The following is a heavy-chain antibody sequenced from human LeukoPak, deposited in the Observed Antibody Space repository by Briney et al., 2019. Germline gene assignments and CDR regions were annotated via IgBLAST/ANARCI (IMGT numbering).Heavy chain of an antibody. J-gene: IGHJ4*02. CDR1: GYRFTSYW. Sequence: GASLKISFKGSGYRFTSYWIGWVRQMPGKGLEWMGIIDPGDSDTRYSPSFQGQVTISDDKSISTAYLQWSSLKAWDTAMYYCARGDSSSWYGNYFDYWGQGTLVTASS. V-gene: IGHV5-51*01. D-gene: IGHD6-13*01. CDR3: ARGDSSSWYGNYFDY. CDR2: IDPGDSDT.